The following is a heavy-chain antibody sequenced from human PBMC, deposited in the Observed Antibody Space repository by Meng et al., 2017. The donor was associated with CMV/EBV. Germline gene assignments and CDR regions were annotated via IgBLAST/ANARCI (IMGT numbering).Heavy chain of an antibody. CDR2: IYHSGST. CDR1: GGSISSNY. Sequence: SETLSLTCTVSGGSISSNYWSWIRQPPGKGLEWIGYIYHSGSTHYNPSLKSRVTISIDASKTQFSLKVRSVTAADTAVYSCARAVRPYGEGSYVDNWDQGTLVTVSS. J-gene: IGHJ4*02. CDR3: ARAVRPYGEGSYVDN. V-gene: IGHV4-59*01. D-gene: IGHD3-10*01.